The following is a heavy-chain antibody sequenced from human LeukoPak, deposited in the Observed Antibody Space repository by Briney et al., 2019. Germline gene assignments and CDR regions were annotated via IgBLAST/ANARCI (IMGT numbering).Heavy chain of an antibody. CDR3: AITPVVPAAMVDY. CDR2: ISSSSSYI. V-gene: IGHV3-21*01. D-gene: IGHD2-2*01. J-gene: IGHJ4*02. CDR1: GFTFSDYY. Sequence: GGSLRLSCAASGFTFSDYYMNWVRQAPGKGLEWVSSISSSSSYIYYADSVKGRFTISRDNAKNSLYLQMNSLRAEDTAVYYCAITPVVPAAMVDYWGQGTLVTVSS.